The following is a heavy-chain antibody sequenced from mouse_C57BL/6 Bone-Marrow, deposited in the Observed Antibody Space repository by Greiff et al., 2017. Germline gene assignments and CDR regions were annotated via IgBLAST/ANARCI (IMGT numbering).Heavy chain of an antibody. J-gene: IGHJ4*01. V-gene: IGHV5-4*03. CDR1: GFTFSSYA. D-gene: IGHD1-1*01. Sequence: EVMLVESGGGLVKPGGSLKLSCAASGFTFSSYAMSWVRQTPEKRLEWVATISDGGSYTYYPDNVKGRFTISRDNAKNNLYLQMSHLKSEATAMYYCASSFFYYAMDYWGQGTSVTVSS. CDR2: ISDGGSYT. CDR3: ASSFFYYAMDY.